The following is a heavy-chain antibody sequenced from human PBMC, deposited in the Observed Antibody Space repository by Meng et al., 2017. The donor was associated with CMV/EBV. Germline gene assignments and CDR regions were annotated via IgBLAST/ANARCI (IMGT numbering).Heavy chain of an antibody. V-gene: IGHV3-21*01. J-gene: IGHJ6*02. CDR1: GFTFSSYS. D-gene: IGHD3-3*01. CDR3: ARDYPLRSYVGYGMDV. CDR2: ISSSSSYI. Sequence: GESLKISCAASGFTFSSYSMNWVRQAPGEGLEWVSSISSSSSYIYYADSVKGRFTISRDNAKNSLYLQMNSLRAEDTAVYYCARDYPLRSYVGYGMDVWGQGTTVTVSS.